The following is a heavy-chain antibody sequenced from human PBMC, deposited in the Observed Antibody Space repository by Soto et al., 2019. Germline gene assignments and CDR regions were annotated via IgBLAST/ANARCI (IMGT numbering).Heavy chain of an antibody. D-gene: IGHD2-2*01. CDR1: GGTFSSYA. CDR2: IIPIFGTA. V-gene: IGHV1-69*13. Sequence: ASVKVSCKASGGTFSSYAISWVRQAPGQGLEWMGGIIPIFGTANYAQKFQGRVTITADESTSTAYMELSSLRSEDTAVYYCARVVVVPADMGYYYYGMDVWGHGPTVTVS. CDR3: ARVVVVPADMGYYYYGMDV. J-gene: IGHJ6*01.